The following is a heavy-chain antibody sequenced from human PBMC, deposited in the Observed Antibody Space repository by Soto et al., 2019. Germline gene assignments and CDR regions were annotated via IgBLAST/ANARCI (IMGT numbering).Heavy chain of an antibody. J-gene: IGHJ4*02. CDR2: ISGSGGST. CDR3: ATTYCGGNCYLPYYFDY. D-gene: IGHD2-21*02. CDR1: GFTFSSYD. V-gene: IGHV3-23*01. Sequence: EVQLLESGGGLVQPGGSLRLSCEASGFTFSSYDMSWVRQAPGKGLEWVSAISGSGGSTYYADSVKGRFTISRDNSKNTLYLQMNSLRAEDTAVYYCATTYCGGNCYLPYYFDYWGQGTLVTVSS.